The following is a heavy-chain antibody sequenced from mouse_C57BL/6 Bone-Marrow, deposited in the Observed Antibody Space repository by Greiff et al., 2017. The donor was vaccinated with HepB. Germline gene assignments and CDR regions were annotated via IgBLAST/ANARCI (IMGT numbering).Heavy chain of an antibody. D-gene: IGHD2-3*01. CDR2: IDPSDSYT. J-gene: IGHJ1*03. V-gene: IGHV1-69*01. CDR1: GYTFTSYW. Sequence: QVQLQQPGAELVMPGASVKLSCKASGYTFTSYWMHWVKQRPGQGLEWIGEIDPSDSYTNYNQKFKGKSTLTVDKSSSTAYMQLSSLTSEDSAVYYCARSHDGSYWYFDVWGTGTTVTVSS. CDR3: ARSHDGSYWYFDV.